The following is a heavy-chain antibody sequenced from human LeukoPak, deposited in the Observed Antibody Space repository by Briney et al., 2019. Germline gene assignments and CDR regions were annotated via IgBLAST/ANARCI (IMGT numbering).Heavy chain of an antibody. CDR1: GFTFSSYA. Sequence: GGSLRLSCVASGFTFSSYAMSWVRQAPGKGLEWVSDINGSGSRTYYVDSVKGRFTISRDNSKNTLYLQMNSLRAEDTAVYYCAKSLLRPAYWGQGTLVTVSS. CDR2: INGSGSRT. CDR3: AKSLLRPAY. D-gene: IGHD3-3*01. V-gene: IGHV3-23*01. J-gene: IGHJ4*02.